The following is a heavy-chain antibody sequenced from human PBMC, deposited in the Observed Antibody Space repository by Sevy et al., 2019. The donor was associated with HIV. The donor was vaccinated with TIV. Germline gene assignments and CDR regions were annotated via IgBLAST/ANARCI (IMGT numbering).Heavy chain of an antibody. Sequence: GGSLRLSCAASGFPLSSYGMSWVRQAPGKGLEWVSSITGGGDNTYYADSVKGRFAISRDNSKNTLFLQMDSLRAEDTALYFCGTPVTAAELWDCWGQGTLVTVSS. CDR1: GFPLSSYG. CDR2: ITGGGDNT. J-gene: IGHJ4*02. CDR3: GTPVTAAELWDC. V-gene: IGHV3-23*01. D-gene: IGHD2-21*02.